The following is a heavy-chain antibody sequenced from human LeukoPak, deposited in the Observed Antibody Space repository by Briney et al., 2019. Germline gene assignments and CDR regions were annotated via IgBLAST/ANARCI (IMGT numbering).Heavy chain of an antibody. CDR3: ARDGSGVWFDY. V-gene: IGHV1-18*01. J-gene: IGHJ4*02. D-gene: IGHD3-10*01. CDR2: INAYNGDT. Sequence: ASVKVSCKASNYTFTSYGISWVRQAPGQGLEWMAWINAYNGDTNYAQKLQGRVTLTTDTSTSTAYMELRSLRSDNTAIYYCARDGSGVWFDYWGQGTLVTVSS. CDR1: NYTFTSYG.